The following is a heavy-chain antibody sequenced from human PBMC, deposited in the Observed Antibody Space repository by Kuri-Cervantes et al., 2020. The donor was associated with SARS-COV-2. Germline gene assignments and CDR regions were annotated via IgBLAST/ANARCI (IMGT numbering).Heavy chain of an antibody. D-gene: IGHD1-26*01. CDR3: AKDDYSGSYNFDY. V-gene: IGHV3-23*01. Sequence: GGSLRLSCAASGFTFSSYAMSWVRQAPGKGLEWVSAISGSGGSTYYADSVKGRFTISRDNSKNTLYLQMNSLGAEDTAVYYCAKDDYSGSYNFDYWGQGTLVTVSS. J-gene: IGHJ4*02. CDR1: GFTFSSYA. CDR2: ISGSGGST.